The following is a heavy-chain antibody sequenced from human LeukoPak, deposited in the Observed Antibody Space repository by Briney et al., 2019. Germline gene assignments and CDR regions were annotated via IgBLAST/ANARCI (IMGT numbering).Heavy chain of an antibody. CDR1: GFTFSSYW. V-gene: IGHV3-23*01. CDR2: ISGSGGST. Sequence: GGSLRLSCAASGFTFSSYWMSWVRQAPGKGLEWVSAISGSGGSTYYADSVKGRFTISRDNSRNTLYLQMNSLRAEDTAVYYCAKDRVGATTSYYFDYWGQGTLVTVSS. J-gene: IGHJ4*02. D-gene: IGHD1-26*01. CDR3: AKDRVGATTSYYFDY.